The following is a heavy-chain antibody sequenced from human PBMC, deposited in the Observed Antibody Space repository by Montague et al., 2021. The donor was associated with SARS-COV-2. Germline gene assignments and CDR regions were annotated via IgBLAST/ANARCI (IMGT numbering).Heavy chain of an antibody. Sequence: CAVSGFTFDDYGMSWVRQVPGKGLEWVSGISRSGDRTAYGDSVKGRFIISRDNAKNSLHLQMNSLRVEDTAFYYCSRGGGMIRGVVDFWGQGILVSVSS. CDR3: SRGGGMIRGVVDF. V-gene: IGHV3-20*04. CDR1: GFTFDDYG. D-gene: IGHD3-10*01. J-gene: IGHJ4*02. CDR2: ISRSGDRT.